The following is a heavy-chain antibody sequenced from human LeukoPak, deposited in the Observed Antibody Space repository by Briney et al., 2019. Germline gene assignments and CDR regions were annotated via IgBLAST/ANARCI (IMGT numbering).Heavy chain of an antibody. D-gene: IGHD5-12*01. V-gene: IGHV3-53*01. J-gene: IGHJ6*02. CDR2: IYSGGST. CDR3: ARARGYSGYEAKFYYYGMDV. Sequence: PGGSLRLSCAASGFTVSSNYMSWVRQAPGKGLEWVSVIYSGGSTYYADSVKGRFTISRDNSKNTLYLQTNSLRAEDTAVYYCARARGYSGYEAKFYYYGMDVWGQGTTVTVSS. CDR1: GFTVSSNY.